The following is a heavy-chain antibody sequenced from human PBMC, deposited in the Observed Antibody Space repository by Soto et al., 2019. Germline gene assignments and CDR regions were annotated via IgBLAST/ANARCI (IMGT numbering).Heavy chain of an antibody. CDR1: GFTFSGSA. CDR2: IRSKANSYAT. D-gene: IGHD2-2*01. Sequence: EVQLVESGGGLVQPGGSLKLSCAASGFTFSGSAMHWVRQASGKGLEWVGRIRSKANSYATAYAASVKGRFTISRDDSKNTAYLQMNSLKTEDTAVYYCTRHPDIVVVPAAMFDPWGQGTLVTVSS. V-gene: IGHV3-73*02. CDR3: TRHPDIVVVPAAMFDP. J-gene: IGHJ5*02.